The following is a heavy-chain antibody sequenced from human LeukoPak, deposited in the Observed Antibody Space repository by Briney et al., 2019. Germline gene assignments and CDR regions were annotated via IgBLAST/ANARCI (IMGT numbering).Heavy chain of an antibody. V-gene: IGHV5-10-1*01. J-gene: IGHJ4*02. Sequence: GESLKISCKGSGYSFTSYWISWVRQMPGKGLEWMGRIDPSDSYTNYSPSFQGHVTISADKSISTAYLRWSSLKASDTAMYYCARYTTGDFDYWGQGTLVTVSS. CDR3: ARYTTGDFDY. CDR2: IDPSDSYT. D-gene: IGHD1-1*01. CDR1: GYSFTSYW.